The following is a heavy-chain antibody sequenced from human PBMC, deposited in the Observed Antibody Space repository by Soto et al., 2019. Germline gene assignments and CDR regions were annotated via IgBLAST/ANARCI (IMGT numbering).Heavy chain of an antibody. CDR2: IYWDDDK. CDR3: AHSSGWLYDY. V-gene: IGHV2-5*02. D-gene: IGHD6-19*01. CDR1: GFSLSTSVVG. J-gene: IGHJ4*02. Sequence: PTLVNPTQTLTLTCTFSGFSLSTSVVGVGWIRQPPGKALEWLALIYWDDDKQYSPSLKSRLTITKDTSKNEVVLTMTNMDPVDTATYFCAHSSGWLYDYWGPGTLVTVSS.